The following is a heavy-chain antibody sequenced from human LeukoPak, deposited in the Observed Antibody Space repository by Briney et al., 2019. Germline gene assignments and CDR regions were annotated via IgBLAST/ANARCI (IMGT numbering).Heavy chain of an antibody. D-gene: IGHD1-26*01. J-gene: IGHJ5*01. CDR2: TYYRSKWCN. Sequence: SQTLSLTCAISGDSVSTNSATWTWLRQSPSRGLEWLGRTYYRSKWCNGYAVSMKSRITINPDTSKNQFSLQLNSVTPEDTAVYYCARLVGASWFDSWGQGTLVTVSS. V-gene: IGHV6-1*01. CDR3: ARLVGASWFDS. CDR1: GDSVSTNSAT.